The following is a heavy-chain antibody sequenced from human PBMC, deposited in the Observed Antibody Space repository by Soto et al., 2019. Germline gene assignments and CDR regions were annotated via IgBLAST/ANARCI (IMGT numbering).Heavy chain of an antibody. V-gene: IGHV3-11*01. CDR3: AGAKPLWFGELSVRRRNHAFDI. Sequence: GGSLRLSCAASGFTFSDYYMSWIRQAPGKGLEWVSYISSSGSTIYYADSVKGRFTISRDNAKNSLYLQINSLRAEDKAVYYCAGAKPLWFGELSVRRRNHAFDIWGQGTMVTVSS. D-gene: IGHD3-10*01. J-gene: IGHJ3*02. CDR2: ISSSGSTI. CDR1: GFTFSDYY.